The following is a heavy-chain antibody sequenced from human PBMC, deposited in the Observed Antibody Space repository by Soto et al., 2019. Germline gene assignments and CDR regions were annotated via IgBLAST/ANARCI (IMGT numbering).Heavy chain of an antibody. V-gene: IGHV4-61*01. CDR3: TRGPPRVQWFDP. Sequence: SETLSLTCTVSGGAVSSGTYYWSWIRQPPGKGLEWIGHIYFTGSTNYNPSLKSRVTMSLDTSRNQFSLKLSSATAADTAVYYCTRGPPRVQWFDPWGLGTLVTVSS. CDR2: IYFTGST. CDR1: GGAVSSGTYY. J-gene: IGHJ5*02.